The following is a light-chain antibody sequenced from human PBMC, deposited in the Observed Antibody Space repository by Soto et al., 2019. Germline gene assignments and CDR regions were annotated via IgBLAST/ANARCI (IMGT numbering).Light chain of an antibody. Sequence: EFVLTQSPGTLSLSPGERATLSCRASQSVSSSNLAWYQQKPGQAPRPLVYGPSNRATGVPDRFSGSGSGTDFALTISRRESEDFAVYYCQQDRGSLPVTFGPGTKVEI. CDR3: QQDRGSLPVT. CDR1: QSVSSSN. CDR2: GPS. V-gene: IGKV3-20*01. J-gene: IGKJ3*01.